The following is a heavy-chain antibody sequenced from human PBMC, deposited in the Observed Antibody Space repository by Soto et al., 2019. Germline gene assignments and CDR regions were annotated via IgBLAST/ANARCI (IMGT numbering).Heavy chain of an antibody. CDR1: GGSFSGYY. V-gene: IGHV4-34*01. CDR2: INHSGST. Sequence: SETLSLTCAVYGGSFSGYYWSWIRQPPGKGLEWIGEINHSGSTNYNPSLKSRVTISVDTSKNQFSLKLSSVTAADTAVYYCARGPDYDFWSGLASYYYYYGMDVWGQGTTVTVSS. CDR3: ARGPDYDFWSGLASYYYYYGMDV. D-gene: IGHD3-3*01. J-gene: IGHJ6*02.